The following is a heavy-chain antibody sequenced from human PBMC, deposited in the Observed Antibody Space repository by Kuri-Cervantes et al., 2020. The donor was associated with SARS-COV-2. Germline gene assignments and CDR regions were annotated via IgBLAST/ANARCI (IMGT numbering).Heavy chain of an antibody. D-gene: IGHD4-11*01. J-gene: IGHJ6*03. CDR2: IYSGGST. V-gene: IGHV3-53*05. CDR1: GFTVSSNH. Sequence: GGSLRLSCAASGFTVSSNHMSWVRQAPGKGLEWVSVIYSGGSTYYADSVKGRFTISRDNSKNTLYLQMNSLRAEDTAVYYCAKKGDYSNYAERPHYYYYYMDVWGKGTTVTVSS. CDR3: AKKGDYSNYAERPHYYYYYMDV.